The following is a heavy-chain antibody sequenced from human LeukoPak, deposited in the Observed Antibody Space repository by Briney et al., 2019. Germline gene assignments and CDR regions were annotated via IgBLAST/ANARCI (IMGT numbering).Heavy chain of an antibody. Sequence: SETLSLTCAVYGGSFSGYYWSWIRQPPGKGLEWIGEINHSGSTNYNPSLKSRVTISVDTSKNQFSLKLSSVTAADTAVYYCARAILTLDYWGQGTLVTVSS. CDR2: INHSGST. CDR1: GGSFSGYY. J-gene: IGHJ4*02. V-gene: IGHV4-34*01. D-gene: IGHD3-9*01. CDR3: ARAILTLDY.